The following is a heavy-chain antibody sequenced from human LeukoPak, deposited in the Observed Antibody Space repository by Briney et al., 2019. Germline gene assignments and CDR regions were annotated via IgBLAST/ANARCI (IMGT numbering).Heavy chain of an antibody. CDR3: ARLLSYYDSSGYYYYYYGMDV. CDR2: MNPNSGNT. CDR1: GYTFTSYD. D-gene: IGHD3-22*01. Sequence: ASVTVSCKASGYTFTSYDINWVRQAPGQGLEWMGWMNPNSGNTGYAQKFQSRVTMTRNTSISTAYMELSSLRSEDTAVYYCARLLSYYDSSGYYYYYYGMDVWGQGTTVTVSS. V-gene: IGHV1-8*01. J-gene: IGHJ6*02.